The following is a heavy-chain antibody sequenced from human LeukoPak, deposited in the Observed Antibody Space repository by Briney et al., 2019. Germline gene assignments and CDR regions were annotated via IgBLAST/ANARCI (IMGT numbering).Heavy chain of an antibody. D-gene: IGHD1-26*01. V-gene: IGHV4-39*01. CDR1: GGSISSSSYY. CDR3: ARLNQWELLFDY. CDR2: IYYSGST. J-gene: IGHJ4*02. Sequence: SETLSLTCTVSGGSISSSSYYWGWIRQPPGKGVEWIGSIYYSGSTYYNPSLKSRVTISVDTSKNQFSLKLSSVTAADTAVYYCARLNQWELLFDYWGQGTLVTVSS.